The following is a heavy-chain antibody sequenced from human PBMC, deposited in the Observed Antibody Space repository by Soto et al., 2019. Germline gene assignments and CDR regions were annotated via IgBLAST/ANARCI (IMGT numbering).Heavy chain of an antibody. CDR1: GGSISSSSYY. J-gene: IGHJ4*02. CDR2: IYYSGST. V-gene: IGHV4-39*01. Sequence: SETLSLTCTFSGGSISSSSYYWGWIRQPPGKGLEWIGSIYYSGSTYYNPSLKSRVTISVDTSKNQFSLKLSSVTAADTAVYYCARHFKGWSKQLVIKTLTTHADYGGQGLPVTVHS. CDR3: ARHFKGWSKQLVIKTLTTHADY. D-gene: IGHD6-13*01.